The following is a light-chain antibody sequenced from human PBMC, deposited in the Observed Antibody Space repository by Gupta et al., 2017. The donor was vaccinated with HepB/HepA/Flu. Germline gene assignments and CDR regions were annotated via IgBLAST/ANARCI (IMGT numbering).Light chain of an antibody. CDR2: AAS. CDR3: QQYYSYPLT. CDR1: QGISSY. J-gene: IGKJ4*01. Sequence: IRMTQSPSSFSASTGDRVTITCRASQGISSYLAWYQQKPGKAPKLLIYAASTLQSGVPSRFSGSGSGTDFTLTISCLQSEDFATYYCQQYYSYPLTFGGGTKVEIK. V-gene: IGKV1-8*01.